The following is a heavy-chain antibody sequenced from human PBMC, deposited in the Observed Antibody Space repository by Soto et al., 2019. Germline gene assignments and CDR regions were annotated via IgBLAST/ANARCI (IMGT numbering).Heavy chain of an antibody. J-gene: IGHJ6*02. CDR1: GYTFTSYE. Sequence: ASVKVSCKASGYTFTSYEINWVREATGQGLEWMGWMNPNSGNTGYAQKFQGRVTMTRNTSISTAYMELSSLRSEDTAVYYCARDAGSIASRDGYYYYYGMDVWGQGTTVTVSS. D-gene: IGHD2-21*01. CDR3: ARDAGSIASRDGYYYYYGMDV. V-gene: IGHV1-8*01. CDR2: MNPNSGNT.